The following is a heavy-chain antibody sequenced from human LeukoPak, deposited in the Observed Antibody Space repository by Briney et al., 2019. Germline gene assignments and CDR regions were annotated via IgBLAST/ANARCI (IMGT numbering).Heavy chain of an antibody. J-gene: IGHJ4*02. D-gene: IGHD3-10*01. CDR2: IYYSGST. Sequence: SETLSLTCTVSGGSISSYYWNWIRQPPGKGLEWIGYIYYSGSTNYNPSLKSRVTMSVDTSKNQFSLKLTSMTAADTAVYYCTKGRGIWGQGTLVTVSS. V-gene: IGHV4-59*08. CDR3: TKGRGI. CDR1: GGSISSYY.